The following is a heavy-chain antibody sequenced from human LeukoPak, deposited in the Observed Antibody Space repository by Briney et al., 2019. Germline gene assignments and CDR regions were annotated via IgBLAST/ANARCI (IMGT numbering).Heavy chain of an antibody. Sequence: GGSLRLSCSASGFTVSSNYMSWVRQAPGKGLEWVSVIYSGGSTYYADSVKGRVTISRDNSKNTLYLQMNSLRAEDTAVYYCARRAYYDSSGYWYWGQGTLVTVSS. J-gene: IGHJ4*02. D-gene: IGHD3-22*01. CDR3: ARRAYYDSSGYWY. CDR2: IYSGGST. V-gene: IGHV3-53*01. CDR1: GFTVSSNY.